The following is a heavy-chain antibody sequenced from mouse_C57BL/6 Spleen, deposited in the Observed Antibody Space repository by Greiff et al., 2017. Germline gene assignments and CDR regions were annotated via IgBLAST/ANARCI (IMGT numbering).Heavy chain of an antibody. CDR2: IRNKANNPAT. V-gene: IGHV6-6*01. CDR3: TRSDDGYSGYFDV. J-gene: IGHJ1*03. CDR1: GFTFSDAW. Sequence: EVKLEESGGGLVQPGGSMKLSCAASGFTFSDAWMDWVRQTPEKGLEWVAEIRNKANNPATYYAESVKGRFTISSDDSKSSVYLQMNSLRAEDTGIYYCTRSDDGYSGYFDVWGTGSTVTVSS. D-gene: IGHD2-3*01.